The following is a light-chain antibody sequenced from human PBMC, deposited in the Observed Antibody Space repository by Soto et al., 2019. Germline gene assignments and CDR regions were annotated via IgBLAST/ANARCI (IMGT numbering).Light chain of an antibody. CDR1: QRVGSR. Sequence: DTVLTQSPPTLSLSPGERATLSCRASQRVGSRLDWYRQKPGQAPRLLIYDASNRATGIPPRFSGSGSGTAFTLTIISLEPEHYAIYFCHQRSIWPPLFTFGPGNRVEI. CDR3: HQRSIWPPLFT. V-gene: IGKV3-11*01. J-gene: IGKJ3*01. CDR2: DAS.